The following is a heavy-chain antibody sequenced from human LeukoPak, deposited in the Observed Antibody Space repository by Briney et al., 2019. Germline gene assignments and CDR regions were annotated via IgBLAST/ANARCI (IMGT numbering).Heavy chain of an antibody. D-gene: IGHD4-23*01. CDR2: IWYEGSNK. CDR3: ARDHDYGGNSPFDY. J-gene: IGHJ4*02. Sequence: GRSLRLSCAASGFTFSSYGMHWVRQAPGKGLEWVAVIWYEGSNKYYADSVKGRFTISRDNSKNTLYLQMNSLRAEDTAVYYCARDHDYGGNSPFDYWGQGTLVTVSS. V-gene: IGHV3-33*01. CDR1: GFTFSSYG.